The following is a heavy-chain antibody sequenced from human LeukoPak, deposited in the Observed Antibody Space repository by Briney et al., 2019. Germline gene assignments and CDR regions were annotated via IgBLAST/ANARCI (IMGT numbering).Heavy chain of an antibody. Sequence: GGSLRLSCAASGFTFSSYWMHWVRQAPGKGLVWVSRMNDDGSSASYADSLKGRFTISRDNAKNTLYLHMSNLRAEDTAVYYCAREGYGPDYYMDVWGKGTTVTISS. J-gene: IGHJ6*03. D-gene: IGHD5-18*01. CDR2: MNDDGSSA. V-gene: IGHV3-74*01. CDR1: GFTFSSYW. CDR3: AREGYGPDYYMDV.